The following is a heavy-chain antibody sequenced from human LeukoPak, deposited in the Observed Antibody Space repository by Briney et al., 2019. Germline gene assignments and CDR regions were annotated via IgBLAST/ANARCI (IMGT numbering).Heavy chain of an antibody. J-gene: IGHJ4*02. CDR1: EFTFSSYS. CDR3: ARDVNAKYYYDSSGYYY. D-gene: IGHD3-22*01. CDR2: ITNSGNSE. V-gene: IGHV3-48*04. Sequence: GGSLRLSCAASEFTFSSYSMNWVRQAPGKGLEWVSYITNSGNSESYADSVKGRFTISRDNAKNSLYLQMNSLRAEDTAVYYCARDVNAKYYYDSSGYYYWGQGTLVTVSS.